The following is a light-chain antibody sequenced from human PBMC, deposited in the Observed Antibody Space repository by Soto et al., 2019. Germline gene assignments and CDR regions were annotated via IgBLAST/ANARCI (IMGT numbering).Light chain of an antibody. V-gene: IGKV3-20*01. CDR1: QSVSSNY. Sequence: ESVLPPAPGTLSLSPGERATLSCSASQSVSSNYLAWYQQKPGQAPRLLIYGASSRATGIPDRFSGSGSGTDFTLTIRRLEPEDFAVYYCQQYGSSRITFGQGTRLEIK. CDR3: QQYGSSRIT. CDR2: GAS. J-gene: IGKJ5*01.